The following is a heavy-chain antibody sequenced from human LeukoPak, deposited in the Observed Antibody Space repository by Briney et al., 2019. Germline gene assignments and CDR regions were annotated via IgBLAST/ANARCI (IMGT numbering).Heavy chain of an antibody. CDR1: GFTFSSYW. J-gene: IGHJ4*02. CDR3: ARVRYCGSTSCSTYFDY. D-gene: IGHD2-2*02. V-gene: IGHV3-74*01. Sequence: PGGSLRLSCAASGFTFSSYWMHWVRQAPGKGPVWVSRINTDDSSTTYADTVKGRFTISRDNAKNTLYLQMSSLRAEDTAVYYCARVRYCGSTSCSTYFDYWGQGTLVTVSS. CDR2: INTDDSST.